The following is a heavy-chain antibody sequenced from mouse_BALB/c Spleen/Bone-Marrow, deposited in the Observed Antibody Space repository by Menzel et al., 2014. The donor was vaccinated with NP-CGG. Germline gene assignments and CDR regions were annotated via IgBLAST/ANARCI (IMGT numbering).Heavy chain of an antibody. Sequence: EVNVVESGGGLVQPGGSLKLSCAASGFTFSSYTMSWVRQTPEKRLEWVAYISNGGGSTYYPDTVKGRFTISRDNAKNTLYLQVSSLKSEDTAMYYCARGGYYFDYWGQGTTLTVSS. CDR2: ISNGGGST. J-gene: IGHJ2*01. V-gene: IGHV5-12-2*01. CDR1: GFTFSSYT. CDR3: ARGGYYFDY.